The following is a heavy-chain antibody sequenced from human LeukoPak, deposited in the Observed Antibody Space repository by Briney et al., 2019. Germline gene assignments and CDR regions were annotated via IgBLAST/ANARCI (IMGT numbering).Heavy chain of an antibody. CDR2: MNPNSGDR. D-gene: IGHD2-21*02. J-gene: IGHJ4*02. V-gene: IGHV1-8*03. CDR3: ATDCGGDCYSRY. CDR1: GYTFTTYH. Sequence: ASVKVSCRASGYTFTTYHINWVRQATGQGLEWMGWMNPNSGDRGYAQKFQGRVTITTDTSIGTAYMELSRLTSDDTAVYFCATDCGGDCYSRYWGQGTLVTVSS.